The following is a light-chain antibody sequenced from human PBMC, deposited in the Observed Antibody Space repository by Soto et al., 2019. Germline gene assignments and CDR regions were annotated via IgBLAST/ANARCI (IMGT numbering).Light chain of an antibody. V-gene: IGKV3-20*01. Sequence: ENVLTQSPGNLSLSPGESATLSCRASQSVSSSYLAWYQQKPGQAPRLLIYGASSRATGIPDRFSGSGSGTDFTLTISRLEPEDFAVYYCQQYGSSPWTFGQGTKVEIK. CDR2: GAS. J-gene: IGKJ1*01. CDR3: QQYGSSPWT. CDR1: QSVSSSY.